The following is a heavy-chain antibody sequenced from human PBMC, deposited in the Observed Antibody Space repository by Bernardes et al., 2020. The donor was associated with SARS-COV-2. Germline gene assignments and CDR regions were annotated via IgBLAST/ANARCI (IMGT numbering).Heavy chain of an antibody. CDR3: ARGGSGYDFEY. CDR2: ISSSGDYI. CDR1: GFTFSDYE. V-gene: IGHV3-48*03. Sequence: GGSLRLSCAVSGFTFSDYEMHWIRQAPGKGLEWLSYISSSGDYIYYADSVKGRFTVSRDNAENSLSLQMNSLRVEDTAVYYCARGGSGYDFEYWGQGTLVTVSS. J-gene: IGHJ4*02. D-gene: IGHD5-12*01.